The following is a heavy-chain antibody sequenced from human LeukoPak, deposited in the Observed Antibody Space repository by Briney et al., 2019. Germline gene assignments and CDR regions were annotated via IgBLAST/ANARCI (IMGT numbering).Heavy chain of an antibody. CDR2: ISDDGIYK. D-gene: IGHD6-19*01. CDR3: ANGLAAGYSSAWEFDY. CDR1: GFTFSSYG. J-gene: IGHJ4*02. Sequence: QTGGSLRLSCAASGFTFSSYGMHWVRQAPGAGLEWVAAISDDGIYKYYADSVKGRITVSRDNSKNTLYLQMNSLKPEDTAVYYCANGLAAGYSSAWEFDYWGQGTLVTVSS. V-gene: IGHV3-30*18.